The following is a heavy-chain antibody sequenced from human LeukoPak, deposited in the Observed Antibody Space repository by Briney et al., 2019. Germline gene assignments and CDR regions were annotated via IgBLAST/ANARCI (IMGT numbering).Heavy chain of an antibody. CDR3: ATYVKWAAGDV. J-gene: IGHJ6*02. CDR2: ISVRAATI. V-gene: IGHV3-48*03. Sequence: GGSLRLSCAASGFDLGHYEVNWVRQAPGKGLEWIAHISVRAATIYYGDSVEGRFTISRDNAKNSLFLQMNSLRAEDTAIYYCATYVKWAAGDVWGQGTTVSVSS. D-gene: IGHD1-26*01. CDR1: GFDLGHYE.